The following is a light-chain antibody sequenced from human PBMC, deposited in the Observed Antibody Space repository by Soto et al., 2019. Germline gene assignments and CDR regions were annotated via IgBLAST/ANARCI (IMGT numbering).Light chain of an antibody. J-gene: IGKJ1*01. Sequence: VIWMTQSPSLLSASTGDRVTISCRVSQGVSSYLAWYQQKPGKAPELLIYAASTLQSGVPSRFSGSGSGTDFTLTISRLQSEDFATYYCQQYYSFPPTF. CDR2: AAS. V-gene: IGKV1D-8*01. CDR1: QGVSSY. CDR3: QQYYSFPPT.